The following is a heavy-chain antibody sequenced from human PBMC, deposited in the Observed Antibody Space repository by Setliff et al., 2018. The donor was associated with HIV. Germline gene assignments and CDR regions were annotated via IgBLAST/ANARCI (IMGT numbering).Heavy chain of an antibody. CDR3: AIPHSSGWFGRDY. D-gene: IGHD6-19*01. CDR2: IYPGDSDT. Sequence: LGESLKLSCKGSGYSFTSYWIGWVRQMPGKGLEWMGIIYPGDSDTRYSPSFQGQVTISADKSISTAYLQWSSLKASDTAMYYCAIPHSSGWFGRDYWGQGTLVTVSS. V-gene: IGHV5-51*01. CDR1: GYSFTSYW. J-gene: IGHJ4*02.